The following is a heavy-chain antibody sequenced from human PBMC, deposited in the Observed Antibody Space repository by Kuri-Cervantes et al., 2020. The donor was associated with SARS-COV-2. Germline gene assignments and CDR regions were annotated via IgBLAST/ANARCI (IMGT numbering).Heavy chain of an antibody. D-gene: IGHD3-22*01. V-gene: IGHV3-15*01. Sequence: GESLKISCVGSGFTFSDAWMSWVRQTPGKGLEWVGRFKSKAAGGTTVYAAPVQGRFTISRDDSRNTLYLQMNSLRAEDTAVYYCAKGGLYYYDSSGYLDYWGQGTLVTVSS. CDR3: AKGGLYYYDSSGYLDY. J-gene: IGHJ4*02. CDR1: GFTFSDAW. CDR2: FKSKAAGGTT.